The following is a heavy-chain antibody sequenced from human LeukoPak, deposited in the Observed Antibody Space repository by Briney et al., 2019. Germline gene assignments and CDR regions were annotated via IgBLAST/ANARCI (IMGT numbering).Heavy chain of an antibody. D-gene: IGHD3-22*01. V-gene: IGHV3-15*07. CDR1: GFTFSNAW. Sequence: GGSLRLSCAASGFTFSNAWMNWVRQAPGKGLEWVGRIKSKTDGGTTDYAAPVKGRFTISRDDSKNTLYLQMNSLKTEGTAVYYCTTDCRYYYDSSGYSGLICYWGQGTLVTVSS. CDR2: IKSKTDGGTT. J-gene: IGHJ4*02. CDR3: TTDCRYYYDSSGYSGLICY.